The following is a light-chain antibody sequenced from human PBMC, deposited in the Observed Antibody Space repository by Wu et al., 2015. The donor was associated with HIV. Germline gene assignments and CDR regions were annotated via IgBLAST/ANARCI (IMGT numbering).Light chain of an antibody. CDR3: QQYDNLPPLT. CDR1: QDISNY. CDR2: GAS. V-gene: IGKV1-33*01. J-gene: IGKJ4*01. Sequence: DIQMTQSPSSLSASVGDRVTITCQASQDISNYLSWYQQKPGKAPKLLIYGASNLETGVPSRFSGSGSGTHFTFTISSLQPEDIATYYCQQYDNLPPLTFGGGTKVEIK.